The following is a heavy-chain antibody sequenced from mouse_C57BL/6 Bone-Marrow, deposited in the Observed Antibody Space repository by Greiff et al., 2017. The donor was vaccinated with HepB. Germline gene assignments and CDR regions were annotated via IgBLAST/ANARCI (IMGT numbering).Heavy chain of an antibody. CDR3: ARDITTVVATPSWYFDV. V-gene: IGHV5-16*01. CDR2: INYDGSST. D-gene: IGHD1-1*01. Sequence: EVKLVESEGGLVQPGRSMKLSCTASGFTFSDYYMAWVRQVPEKGLEWVANINYDGSSTYYLDSLKSRFIISRDNAKNILYLQMSSLKSEDTATYYCARDITTVVATPSWYFDVWGTGTTVTVSS. CDR1: GFTFSDYY. J-gene: IGHJ1*03.